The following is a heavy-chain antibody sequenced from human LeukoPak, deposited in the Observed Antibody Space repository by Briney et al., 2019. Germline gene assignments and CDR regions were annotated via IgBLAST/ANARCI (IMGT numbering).Heavy chain of an antibody. CDR2: INPNSGGT. CDR1: GGTFSSYA. CDR3: ARGENAFDI. J-gene: IGHJ3*02. V-gene: IGHV1-2*02. Sequence: ASVKVSCKASGGTFSSYAISWVRQAPGQGLEWMGWINPNSGGTNYAQKFQGRVTMTRDTSISTAYMELSSLRSEDTAVYYCARGENAFDIWGQGTMVTVSS.